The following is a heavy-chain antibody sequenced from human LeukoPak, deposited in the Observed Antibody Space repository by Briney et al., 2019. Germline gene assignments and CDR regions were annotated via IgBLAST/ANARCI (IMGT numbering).Heavy chain of an antibody. CDR2: IYHSGST. D-gene: IGHD2-2*01. V-gene: IGHV4-30-2*01. Sequence: PSQTLSLTCTVSGGSISSGGYYWSWIRQPPGKGLEWIGYIYHSGSTYYNPSLKSRVTISVDRSKNQFSLKLSSVTAADTAVYYCARDSGPSCSSTSCYAFDIWGQGTMVTVSS. CDR1: GGSISSGGYY. J-gene: IGHJ3*02. CDR3: ARDSGPSCSSTSCYAFDI.